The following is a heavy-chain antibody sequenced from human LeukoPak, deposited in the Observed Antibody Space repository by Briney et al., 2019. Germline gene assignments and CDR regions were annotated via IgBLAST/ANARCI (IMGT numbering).Heavy chain of an antibody. D-gene: IGHD1-26*01. Sequence: GESLKISCKASGYRFTSYWIGWVRQMPGKGLEWMGIIYPGDSDTRYSPSFQGQVTISVDKSISTAYLQWSSLKASDTAMYYCARQAHGIVGATQFDYWGQGTLVIVSS. CDR2: IYPGDSDT. CDR1: GYRFTSYW. CDR3: ARQAHGIVGATQFDY. V-gene: IGHV5-51*01. J-gene: IGHJ4*02.